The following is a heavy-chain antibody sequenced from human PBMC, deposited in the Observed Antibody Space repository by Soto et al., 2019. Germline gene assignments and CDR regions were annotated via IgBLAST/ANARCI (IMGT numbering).Heavy chain of an antibody. CDR3: ARSQGSSTSLETYSYYYYGMEV. Sequence: QVQLVQSGAEVKKPGSSVKVSCKASGGTFSSYAISWVRQAPGQGLEWMGGIIPISVTANYSQKFQGRVTITADEATSTAYMDLRSLRSEDPPVYHCARSQGSSTSLETYSYYYYGMEVWGQGTTVTVSS. D-gene: IGHD2-2*01. J-gene: IGHJ6*02. CDR2: IIPISVTA. V-gene: IGHV1-69*01. CDR1: GGTFSSYA.